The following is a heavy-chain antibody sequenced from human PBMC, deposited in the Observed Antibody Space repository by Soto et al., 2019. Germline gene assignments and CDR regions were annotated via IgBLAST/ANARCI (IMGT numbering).Heavy chain of an antibody. V-gene: IGHV1-2*04. CDR1: GYTFTGYY. Sequence: QVQLVQSGAEVKKPGASVKVSCKASGYTFTGYYMHWVRQAPGQGLEWMGWINPNDGVTNYAQKFQGWVTMTRDTSISTAYMELSRLRSDDTAVYYCARGETYYYGMDVWGQGTTVTVSS. J-gene: IGHJ6*02. CDR3: ARGETYYYGMDV. CDR2: INPNDGVT.